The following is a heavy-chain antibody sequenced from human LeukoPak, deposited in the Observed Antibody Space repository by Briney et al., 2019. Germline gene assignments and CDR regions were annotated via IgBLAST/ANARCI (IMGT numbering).Heavy chain of an antibody. V-gene: IGHV6-1*01. J-gene: IGHJ4*02. D-gene: IGHD1-1*01. CDR1: GDSVYSNSAA. CDR3: ASDLDNWVRFDY. CDR2: TYYRSKWYN. Sequence: SQTLSLTCAISGDSVYSNSAAWNWIRQSPSRGLEWLGRTYYRSKWYNDYAVSLKSRITINPDTSKNQFSLQLNSVTPEDTAVYYCASDLDNWVRFDYWGQGTLVTVSS.